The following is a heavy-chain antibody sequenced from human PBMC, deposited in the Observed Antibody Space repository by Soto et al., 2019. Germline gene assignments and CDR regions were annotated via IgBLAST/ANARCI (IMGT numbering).Heavy chain of an antibody. CDR3: ARARGPEYRSARFCDI. D-gene: IGHD1-26*01. Sequence: GGSLRLSCAASGLTVSSSYMSWVRQAPGKGLQWVSVICSAGSTYYANSVKHRFTISRDISTNMVYLQMSSLTDEDTAVYYCARARGPEYRSARFCDIWGQGALVTV. CDR2: ICSAGST. CDR1: GLTVSSSY. J-gene: IGHJ4*02. V-gene: IGHV3-53*01.